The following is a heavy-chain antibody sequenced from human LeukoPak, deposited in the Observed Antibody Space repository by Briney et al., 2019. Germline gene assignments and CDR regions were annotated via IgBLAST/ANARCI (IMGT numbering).Heavy chain of an antibody. Sequence: ASVKVSCKASGYTFTSYGISWVRQAPGQGLEWMGWISAYNGNTNYAQKLQGRVTMTTDTSTSTAYMELRSLRSDDTAVYHCARRSGYYDSSGYYGDYWGQGTLVTVSS. D-gene: IGHD3-22*01. J-gene: IGHJ4*02. V-gene: IGHV1-18*01. CDR1: GYTFTSYG. CDR2: ISAYNGNT. CDR3: ARRSGYYDSSGYYGDY.